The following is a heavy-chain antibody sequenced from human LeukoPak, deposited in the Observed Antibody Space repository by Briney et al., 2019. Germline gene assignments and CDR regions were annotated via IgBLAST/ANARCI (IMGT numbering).Heavy chain of an antibody. CDR3: ARDKSDKRTTVTTYAFDI. CDR1: GGTISSYY. J-gene: IGHJ3*02. CDR2: IHDSGST. D-gene: IGHD4-17*01. Sequence: SETLSLTCTVSGGTISSYYWNWIRQPPGKGLGWIGYIHDSGSTKYNPSLKSRVTMSVDTSKNQFSLKLNSVTAADTAMYYCARDKSDKRTTVTTYAFDIWGQGTMVTVSS. V-gene: IGHV4-59*12.